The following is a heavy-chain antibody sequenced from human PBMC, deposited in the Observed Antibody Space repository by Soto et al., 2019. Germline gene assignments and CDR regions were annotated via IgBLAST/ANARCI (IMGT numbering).Heavy chain of an antibody. V-gene: IGHV3-23*01. CDR1: GFTFSSYA. D-gene: IGHD3-10*01. CDR2: ISGNGGST. J-gene: IGHJ6*02. CDR3: ARDGGSGSYENYYGMDV. Sequence: GGSLRLSCAASGFTFSSYAMSWVRQAPGKGLEWVSAISGNGGSTYYAESVKGRFTISRDNSKNTLYLQMNSLRAEDTAVYYCARDGGSGSYENYYGMDVWGQGTTVTVSS.